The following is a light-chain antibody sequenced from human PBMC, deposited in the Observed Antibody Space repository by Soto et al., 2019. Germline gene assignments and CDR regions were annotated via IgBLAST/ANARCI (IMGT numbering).Light chain of an antibody. CDR2: EVR. CDR1: MXDVGAYNL. Sequence: QSVLTQPASVSGSAGQSITISCSGTMXDVGAYNLVSWYQQHPGTAPKLIIYEVRNRPSGISSRFSGSRSGNTASLTISGLQSEDEGDYYCSSFTSAYTFVFGTGTKVTVL. V-gene: IGLV2-14*01. CDR3: SSFTSAYTFV. J-gene: IGLJ1*01.